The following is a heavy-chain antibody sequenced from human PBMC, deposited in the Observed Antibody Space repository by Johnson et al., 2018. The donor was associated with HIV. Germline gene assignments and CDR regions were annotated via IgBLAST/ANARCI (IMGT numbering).Heavy chain of an antibody. Sequence: EQLVESGGGLVQPGGSLRLSCAASGFTFSIYDMHLVRQTTGKGLEWVSAIGVTSDTYYPGSVKGRFTISRDNAKKSLYLQMNSLRAGDTAVYYCARGKGWLDAFDMWGQGTMVTVSS. J-gene: IGHJ3*02. CDR2: IGVTSDT. V-gene: IGHV3-13*01. CDR3: ARGKGWLDAFDM. D-gene: IGHD3-22*01. CDR1: GFTFSIYD.